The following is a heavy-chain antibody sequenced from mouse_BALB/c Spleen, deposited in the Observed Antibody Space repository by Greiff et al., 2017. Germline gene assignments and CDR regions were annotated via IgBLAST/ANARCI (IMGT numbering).Heavy chain of an antibody. CDR3: ARYDGYYNFFDY. J-gene: IGHJ2*01. Sequence: EVKLMESGPGLVKPSQSLSLTCTVTGYSITSDYAWNWIRQFPGNKLEWMGYISYSGSTSYNPSLKSRISITRDTSKNQFFLQLNSVTTEDTATYYCARYDGYYNFFDYWGQGTTLTVSS. D-gene: IGHD2-3*01. V-gene: IGHV3-2*02. CDR2: ISYSGST. CDR1: GYSITSDYA.